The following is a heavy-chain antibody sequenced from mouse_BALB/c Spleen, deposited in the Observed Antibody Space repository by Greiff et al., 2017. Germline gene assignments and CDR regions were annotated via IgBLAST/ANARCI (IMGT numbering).Heavy chain of an antibody. Sequence: VQLQQSGAELVKPGASVKLSCTAPGFNIKDTYMHWVKQRPEQGLEWIGRIDPANGNTKYDPKFQGKATITADTSSNTAYLQLSSLTSEDTAVYYCASHYDDAMDYWGQGTSVTVSS. CDR1: GFNIKDTY. V-gene: IGHV14-3*02. J-gene: IGHJ4*01. CDR3: ASHYDDAMDY. CDR2: IDPANGNT. D-gene: IGHD2-3*01.